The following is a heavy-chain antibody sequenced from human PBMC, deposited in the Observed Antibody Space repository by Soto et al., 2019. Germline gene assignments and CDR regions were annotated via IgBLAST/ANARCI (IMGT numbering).Heavy chain of an antibody. J-gene: IGHJ5*02. CDR1: GGSISSGGYY. V-gene: IGHV4-31*03. CDR3: ARLTRVVRGVTFVWFDP. CDR2: IYYTGST. Sequence: QVQLQESGPGLVKPSQTLSLTCTVSGGSISSGGYYWSWIRQHPGKGLEWVGYIYYTGSTYYNPSLESRVTISVDTSKTQFSLKLSSVTAADTAVYYCARLTRVVRGVTFVWFDPWGQGTLVTVSS. D-gene: IGHD3-10*01.